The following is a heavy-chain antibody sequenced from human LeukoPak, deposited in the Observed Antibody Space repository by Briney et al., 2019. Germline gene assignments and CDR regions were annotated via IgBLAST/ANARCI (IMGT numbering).Heavy chain of an antibody. Sequence: PSETLSLTCTVSGYSIRSGYYWGWIRQPPGKGLEWIGTIYHSGSTHYNSSLKSRVTISVDTSKNHFSLKLSSVTAADTAVYYCARVGYYDYVWGSYNWGQGTLVTVSS. CDR1: GYSIRSGYY. J-gene: IGHJ4*02. D-gene: IGHD3-16*01. V-gene: IGHV4-38-2*02. CDR2: IYHSGST. CDR3: ARVGYYDYVWGSYN.